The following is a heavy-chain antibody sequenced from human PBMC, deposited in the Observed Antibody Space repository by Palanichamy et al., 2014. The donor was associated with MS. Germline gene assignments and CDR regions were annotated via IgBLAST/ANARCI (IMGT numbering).Heavy chain of an antibody. V-gene: IGHV4-34*01. CDR2: INHSGST. D-gene: IGHD3-16*02. J-gene: IGHJ4*02. CDR3: ARASGFTFGGLIVTRKYYFDS. CDR1: GGSFSGYY. Sequence: QVQLQQWGAGLLKPSETLSLTCAVYGGSFSGYYWSWIRQPPGKGLEWIGEINHSGSTNYNPSLKSRVTVSVDTSKNQVSLRVNSVTAADTAVYYCARASGFTFGGLIVTRKYYFDSWGQGTLVTVSS.